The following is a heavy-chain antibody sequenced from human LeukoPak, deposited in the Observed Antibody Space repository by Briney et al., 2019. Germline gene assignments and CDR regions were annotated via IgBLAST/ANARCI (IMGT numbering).Heavy chain of an antibody. CDR3: AKDERYYYDSSGYPTD. V-gene: IGHV3-23*01. Sequence: GGSLRLSCAASGFTFSSHGMNWVRQAPGKGLEWVSGISPSGDILYYADSVKGQFTISRDNSKNTLYLQMNSLRAEDTAVYYCAKDERYYYDSSGYPTDWGQGTLVTVSS. CDR2: ISPSGDIL. D-gene: IGHD3-22*01. J-gene: IGHJ4*02. CDR1: GFTFSSHG.